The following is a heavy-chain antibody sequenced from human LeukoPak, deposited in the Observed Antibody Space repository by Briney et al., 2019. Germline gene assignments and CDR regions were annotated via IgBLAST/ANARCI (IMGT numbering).Heavy chain of an antibody. Sequence: GGSLRLSCAASGFTFSSYSMNWVRQAPGKGLEWVASISTSSLYIYYADSVKGRFTISRDNAKNSLYLQMNSLRAEDTALYYCAKDRAILPDAFDIWGQGTMVTVSS. CDR2: ISTSSLYI. CDR1: GFTFSSYS. D-gene: IGHD3-9*01. CDR3: AKDRAILPDAFDI. J-gene: IGHJ3*02. V-gene: IGHV3-21*04.